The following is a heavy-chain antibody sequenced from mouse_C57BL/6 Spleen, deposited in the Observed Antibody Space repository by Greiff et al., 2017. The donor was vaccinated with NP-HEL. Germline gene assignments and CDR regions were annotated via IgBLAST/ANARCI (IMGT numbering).Heavy chain of an antibody. Sequence: VQLQQSGAELVKPGASVKISCKASGYAFSSYWMNWVKQRPGKGLEWIGQIYPGDGDTNYNGKFKGKATLTADKSSSTAYMQLSSLTSEDSAVYFCARSPSNWDFDYWGQGTTLTVSS. CDR3: ARSPSNWDFDY. V-gene: IGHV1-80*01. J-gene: IGHJ2*01. CDR2: IYPGDGDT. D-gene: IGHD4-1*01. CDR1: GYAFSSYW.